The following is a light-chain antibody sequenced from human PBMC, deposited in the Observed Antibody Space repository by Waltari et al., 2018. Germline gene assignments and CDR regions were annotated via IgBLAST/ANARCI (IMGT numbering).Light chain of an antibody. CDR3: CSYAGADSLL. CDR2: DGT. Sequence: QSALTQPPSASGSLGQSVTISCTGTNNDVGAYQYVSWYQQYPGKAAKLLIYDGTKRPSGVSDRFSGSKSGRTASLTVSGLQSEDEAIYSCCSYAGADSLLFGGGTKLTVL. V-gene: IGLV2-8*01. J-gene: IGLJ3*02. CDR1: NNDVGAYQY.